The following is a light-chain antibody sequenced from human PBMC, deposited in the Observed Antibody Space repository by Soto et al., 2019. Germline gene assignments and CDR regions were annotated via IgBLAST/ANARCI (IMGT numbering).Light chain of an antibody. CDR1: SSDVGAYDF. J-gene: IGLJ1*01. Sequence: QSVLTQPASVSGSPGQSITISCTGTSSDVGAYDFVSWYQQHPDKAPKLMIYEVRGRPSGVSNRFSGSKSFHTATLTISGLQAEDEADYYCSSHTTRNTRVFGTGTKLTVL. CDR2: EVR. CDR3: SSHTTRNTRV. V-gene: IGLV2-14*03.